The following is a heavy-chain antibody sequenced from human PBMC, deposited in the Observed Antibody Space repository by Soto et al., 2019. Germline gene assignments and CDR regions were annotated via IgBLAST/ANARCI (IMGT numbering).Heavy chain of an antibody. Sequence: PGGSLRLSCAASGFTFSSYWMHWVRQAPGKGLVWVSRINSDGSSTSYADSVKGRFTISRDNAKNTLYLQMNSLRAEDTAVYYCARAQLWPQYGMDVWGQGTTVTVSS. CDR1: GFTFSSYW. V-gene: IGHV3-74*01. CDR3: ARAQLWPQYGMDV. CDR2: INSDGSST. D-gene: IGHD5-18*01. J-gene: IGHJ6*02.